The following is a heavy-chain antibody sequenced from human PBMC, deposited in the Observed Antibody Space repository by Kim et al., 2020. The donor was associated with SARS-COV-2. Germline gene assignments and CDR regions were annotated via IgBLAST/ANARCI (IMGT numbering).Heavy chain of an antibody. CDR2: MNPSSGVT. Sequence: ASVKVSCMASGYSFTSYDINWLRQAPGQGLEWMGRMNPSSGVTNYAQKFWGRVTMTRDTSINTAYMELSSLTSQDTAVYFCARYSSVVTGYSFDNWFDPW. CDR1: GYSFTSYD. CDR3: ARYSSVVTGYSFDNWFDP. J-gene: IGHJ5*02. D-gene: IGHD3-9*01. V-gene: IGHV1-8*01.